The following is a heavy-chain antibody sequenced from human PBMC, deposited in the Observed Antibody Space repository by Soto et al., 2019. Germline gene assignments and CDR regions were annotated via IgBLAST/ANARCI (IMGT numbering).Heavy chain of an antibody. D-gene: IGHD2-15*01. CDR2: INHSGST. CDR3: ASGLGYCSGGSCYPSN. CDR1: GGSFSGYY. J-gene: IGHJ4*02. V-gene: IGHV4-34*01. Sequence: QVQLQQWGAGLLKPSETLSLTCAVYGGSFSGYYWSWIRQPPGKGLEWIGEINHSGSTNYNPSLKSRVTISIDTSKTQFSLKLSSVTAAATAVYYCASGLGYCSGGSCYPSNWGQGTLVTVSS.